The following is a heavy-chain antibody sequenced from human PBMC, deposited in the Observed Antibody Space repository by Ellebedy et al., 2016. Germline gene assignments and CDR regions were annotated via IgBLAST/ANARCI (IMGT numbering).Heavy chain of an antibody. CDR3: AIHHTENSGGGYFDY. CDR1: GFTFSSYG. V-gene: IGHV3-64*04. J-gene: IGHJ4*02. CDR2: ISSNGGST. D-gene: IGHD6-19*01. Sequence: GGSLRLSXAASGFTFSSYGMHWVRQAPGKGLEYVSAISSNGGSTYYADSVKGRFTISRDNSKNTLYLQMNSLRAEDTAMYYCAIHHTENSGGGYFDYWGQGTLVTVSS.